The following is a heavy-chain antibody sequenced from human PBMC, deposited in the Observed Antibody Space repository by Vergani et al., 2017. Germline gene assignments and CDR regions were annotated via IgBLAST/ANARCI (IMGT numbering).Heavy chain of an antibody. CDR2: IIPILGIA. D-gene: IGHD2-15*01. Sequence: QVQLVQSGAEVKKPGASVKVSCKVSGYTLTELSMHWVRQAPGQGLEWMGRIIPILGIANYAQKFQGRVTITADKSTSTAYMELSSLRSEDTAVYYCARDRNDCSGGSCYSHRWFDPWGQGTLVTVSS. V-gene: IGHV1-69*04. CDR1: GYTLTELS. CDR3: ARDRNDCSGGSCYSHRWFDP. J-gene: IGHJ5*02.